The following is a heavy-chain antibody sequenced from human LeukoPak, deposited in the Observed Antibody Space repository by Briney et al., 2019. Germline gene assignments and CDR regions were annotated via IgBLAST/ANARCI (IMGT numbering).Heavy chain of an antibody. V-gene: IGHV1-46*01. J-gene: IGHJ6*02. CDR3: ATAAGGPTDYYYYGMDA. CDR1: GYTFTSYY. Sequence: ASVKVSCKASGYTFTSYYMHWVRQAPGQGLEWMGIINPSGGSTSYAQKFQGRVTMTRDTSTSTVYMELSSLRSEDTAVYYCATAAGGPTDYYYYGMDAWGQGTTVTVSS. CDR2: INPSGGST. D-gene: IGHD6-13*01.